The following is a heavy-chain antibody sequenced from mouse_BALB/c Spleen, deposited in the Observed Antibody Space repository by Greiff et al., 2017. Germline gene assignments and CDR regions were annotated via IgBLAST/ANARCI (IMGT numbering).Heavy chain of an antibody. CDR2: INPYNDGT. D-gene: IGHD3-2*01. CDR1: GYTFTSYV. Sequence: EVQRVESGPELVKPGASVKMSCKASGYTFTSYVMHWVKQKPGQGLEWIGYINPYNDGTKYNEKFKGKATLTSDKSSSTAYMELSSLTSEDSAVYYCARGGPDSSGFFYAMDYWGQGTSVTVSS. V-gene: IGHV1-14*01. CDR3: ARGGPDSSGFFYAMDY. J-gene: IGHJ4*01.